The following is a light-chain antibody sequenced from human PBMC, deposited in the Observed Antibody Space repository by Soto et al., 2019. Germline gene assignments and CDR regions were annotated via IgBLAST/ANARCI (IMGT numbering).Light chain of an antibody. V-gene: IGKV3-20*01. Sequence: EIVLTQSPGTLSLSPGERATLSCRSSQSVSSSYLAWYQQKPGQAPRLLIYGESSRATGIPDRFSGSGSGTDFTLTSSRLEPEDFAAYYCQQYGSSPRTFGGGPKVEIK. CDR1: QSVSSSY. CDR2: GES. CDR3: QQYGSSPRT. J-gene: IGKJ4*01.